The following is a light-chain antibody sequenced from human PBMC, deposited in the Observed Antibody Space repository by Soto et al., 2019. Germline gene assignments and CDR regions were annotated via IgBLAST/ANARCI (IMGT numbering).Light chain of an antibody. J-gene: IGKJ1*01. CDR3: QHYNSYSEA. V-gene: IGKV1-5*03. CDR1: QSIDNW. Sequence: DIQVTQSPSTLSSSVGERVTITCRASQSIDNWLAWYQQKPGKAPKLLIYKASTSKSGVPSRFSGSGSGTEFTLTISSLQPDDFATYYCQHYNSYSEAFGQGTKVDIK. CDR2: KAS.